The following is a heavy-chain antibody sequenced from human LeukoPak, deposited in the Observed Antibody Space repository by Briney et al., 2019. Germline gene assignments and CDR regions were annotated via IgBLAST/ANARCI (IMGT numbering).Heavy chain of an antibody. CDR3: VRGITAPDC. J-gene: IGHJ4*02. CDR2: ITRGGGT. D-gene: IGHD3-3*01. CDR1: GFTFSSYA. V-gene: IGHV3-23*01. Sequence: GGSLRLSCAASGFTFSSYAMTWVRQAPGKGLEWVSGITRGGGTYYADSVKGRFTISRDNSKNTLYLQMSSLRAEDTAVYYCVRGITAPDCWGQGALVTVSS.